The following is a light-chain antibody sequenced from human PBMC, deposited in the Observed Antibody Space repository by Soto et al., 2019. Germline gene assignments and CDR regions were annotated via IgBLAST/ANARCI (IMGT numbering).Light chain of an antibody. J-gene: IGLJ2*01. CDR1: SSNIGSKY. CDR3: AAWDAGVSGPA. Sequence: QSVLTQPPSASGTPGQRVTISCSGSSSNIGSKYEYWYQQLPGTAPKLLMYRNNQRPSGVPDRFSGSKSGTSASLAISGLRSEDEADYYCAAWDAGVSGPAFGGGTKVTVL. CDR2: RNN. V-gene: IGLV1-47*01.